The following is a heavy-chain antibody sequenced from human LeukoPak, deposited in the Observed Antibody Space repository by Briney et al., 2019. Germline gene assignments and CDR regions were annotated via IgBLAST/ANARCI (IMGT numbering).Heavy chain of an antibody. CDR3: ARSPAPTGYPSGWFDP. D-gene: IGHD3-16*02. Sequence: SETLSLTCTVSGGSISSGEYYCSWIRQPPGKGLEWIGYIYYSGSTYYNPSLKSRVTISVDTSNNQFSLKMSSVTAAATAVYYCARSPAPTGYPSGWFDPWGQGTLVTVSS. CDR1: GGSISSGEYY. J-gene: IGHJ5*02. V-gene: IGHV4-30-4*01. CDR2: IYYSGST.